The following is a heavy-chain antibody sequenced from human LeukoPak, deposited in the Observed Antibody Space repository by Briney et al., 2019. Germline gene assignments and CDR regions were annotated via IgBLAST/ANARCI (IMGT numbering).Heavy chain of an antibody. CDR1: GFTFSSYG. CDR2: ISYDGSNK. V-gene: IGHV3-30*18. CDR3: AKDLAHLYYYGMDV. J-gene: IGHJ6*02. D-gene: IGHD3-3*02. Sequence: AGGSLRLSCAASGFTFSSYGMHWVRQAPGKGLEWVAVISYDGSNKYYADPVKGRFTISRDNSKNTLYLQMNSLRAEDTAVYYCAKDLAHLYYYGMDVWGQGTTVTVSS.